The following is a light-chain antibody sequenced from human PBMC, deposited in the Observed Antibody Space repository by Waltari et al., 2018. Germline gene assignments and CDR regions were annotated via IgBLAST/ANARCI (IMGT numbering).Light chain of an antibody. J-gene: IGKJ4*01. CDR1: QSVVFKSNNKNY. CDR2: GAS. V-gene: IGKV4-1*01. CDR3: QQYHSVPFT. Sequence: DIVMTQSPDALAVSLGERAAINCKSRQSVVFKSNNKNYIAWYQKKPGQPPKLLIYGASTRDAGVPDRFSGSGSETDFTLTISSLQPEDVAVYYCQQYHSVPFTFGGGTKVEIQ.